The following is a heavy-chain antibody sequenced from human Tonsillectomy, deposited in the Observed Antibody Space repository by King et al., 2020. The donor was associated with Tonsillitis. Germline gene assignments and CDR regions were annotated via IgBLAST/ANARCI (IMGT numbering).Heavy chain of an antibody. V-gene: IGHV1-46*01. D-gene: IGHD4/OR15-4a*01. CDR3: ARDAQSGANELTYHYYGMDV. CDR2: INPNGGST. Sequence: QLVQSGAEVKKPGASVKVSCKASGYTFTHYYVHWVRQAPGQGLEWMGIINPNGGSTSYPEKFQGRVTMTRDTSTSTVYMELSKLTSDDTAMYYCARDAQSGANELTYHYYGMDVWGQGTMVTVSS. CDR1: GYTFTHYY. J-gene: IGHJ6*02.